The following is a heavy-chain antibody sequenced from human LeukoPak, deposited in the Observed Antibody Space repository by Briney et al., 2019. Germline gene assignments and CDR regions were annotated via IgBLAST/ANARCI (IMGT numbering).Heavy chain of an antibody. V-gene: IGHV1-2*02. Sequence: SVKVSCKASVYTFARYYMHWVRHATGQGLEWTDSINPNSGGTNYAQRFQGRVTMIRNTFISTASMEPSSLRSDHTAVYCCGRGCSSGWRPLQYAFDIWGRGTMVTVSS. CDR1: VYTFARYY. CDR2: INPNSGGT. CDR3: GRGCSSGWRPLQYAFDI. J-gene: IGHJ3*02. D-gene: IGHD6-19*01.